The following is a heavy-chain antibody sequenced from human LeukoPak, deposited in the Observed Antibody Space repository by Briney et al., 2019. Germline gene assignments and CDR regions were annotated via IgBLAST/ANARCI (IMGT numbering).Heavy chain of an antibody. Sequence: KPSETLSLTCTVSGGSISSSSYYWGWIRQPPGKGLEWIGSIYYSGSTYYNPSLKSRVTISVDTSKSQFSLKLSSVTAADTAVYYCARGPMNRYGSGKEYWGQGTLVTVSS. V-gene: IGHV4-39*01. CDR2: IYYSGST. CDR1: GGSISSSSYY. CDR3: ARGPMNRYGSGKEY. D-gene: IGHD3-10*01. J-gene: IGHJ4*02.